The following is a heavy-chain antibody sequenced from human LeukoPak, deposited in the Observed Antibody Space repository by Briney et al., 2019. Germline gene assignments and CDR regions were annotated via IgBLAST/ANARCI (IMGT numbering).Heavy chain of an antibody. CDR1: GFTFSSYW. J-gene: IGHJ4*02. D-gene: IGHD2-2*01. Sequence: GGSLSLSCAASGFTFSSYWMHWVRQAPGKGLVWVSRINSGGNSTSYADSVKGRFTISRDNAKNTLYLQMNSLRAEDTAVYYCARVSYRRFDYWGQGTLVTVSS. CDR2: INSGGNST. CDR3: ARVSYRRFDY. V-gene: IGHV3-74*01.